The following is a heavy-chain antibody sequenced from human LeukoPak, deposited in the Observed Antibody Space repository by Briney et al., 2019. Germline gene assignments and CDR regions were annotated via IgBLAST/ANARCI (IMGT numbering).Heavy chain of an antibody. D-gene: IGHD3-16*02. Sequence: GASVKVSCKASGYTFTDYYMHWVRQAPGRGLEWVGLINPSGSRTICAQKFQGRVTITADESTSTAYMELSSLRSEDTAVYYCARDDYDYVWGSYRYDHFDYWGQGTLVTVSS. J-gene: IGHJ4*02. V-gene: IGHV1-46*01. CDR1: GYTFTDYY. CDR2: INPSGSRT. CDR3: ARDDYDYVWGSYRYDHFDY.